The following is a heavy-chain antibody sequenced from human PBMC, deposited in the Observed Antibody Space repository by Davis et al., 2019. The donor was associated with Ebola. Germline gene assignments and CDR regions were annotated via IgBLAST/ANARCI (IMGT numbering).Heavy chain of an antibody. D-gene: IGHD6-19*01. CDR3: AREVSRGAVAGVFFDY. Sequence: AASVKVSCKASGYTFTSYAIHWMRQAPGQRLEWMGWINAGNGNTKYSQRFQGRVTMTSDTSASTAYMDLSSLRSEDTAVYYCAREVSRGAVAGVFFDYWGQGTLVTVSS. V-gene: IGHV1-3*01. CDR1: GYTFTSYA. J-gene: IGHJ4*02. CDR2: INAGNGNT.